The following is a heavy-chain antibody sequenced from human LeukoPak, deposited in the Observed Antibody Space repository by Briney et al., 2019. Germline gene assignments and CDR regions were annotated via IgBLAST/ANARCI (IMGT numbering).Heavy chain of an antibody. CDR2: INHSGST. V-gene: IGHV4-34*01. CDR3: ARVRPDILTLASYYFDY. D-gene: IGHD3-9*01. CDR1: GGSFSGYY. Sequence: SETLSLTCAVYGGSFSGYYWSWIRQPPGKGLEWIGEINHSGSTNYNPSLKSRVTISVDTSKNQFSLKLSSVTAADTAVYYCARVRPDILTLASYYFDYWGQGTLVTVSS. J-gene: IGHJ4*02.